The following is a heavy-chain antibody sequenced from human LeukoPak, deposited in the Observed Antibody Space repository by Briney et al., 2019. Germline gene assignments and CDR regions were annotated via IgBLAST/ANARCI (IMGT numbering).Heavy chain of an antibody. D-gene: IGHD3-3*01. CDR1: DGSLSGYY. Sequence: SETLSLTCAVYDGSLSGYYWSWIRQPPGKGLEWIGYIYYSGSTNYNPSLKSRVTISVDTSKNQFSLKLSSVTAADTAVYYCARVGYDFWSGSPSGWFDPWGQGTLVTVSS. CDR2: IYYSGST. J-gene: IGHJ5*02. V-gene: IGHV4-59*01. CDR3: ARVGYDFWSGSPSGWFDP.